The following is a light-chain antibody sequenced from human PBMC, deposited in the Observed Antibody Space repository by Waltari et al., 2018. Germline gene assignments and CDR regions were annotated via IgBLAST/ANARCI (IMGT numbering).Light chain of an antibody. CDR2: DAS. CDR3: QLYVRLPAT. CDR1: QSISRP. V-gene: IGKV3-20*01. J-gene: IGKJ1*01. Sequence: EIILTQSPGTLSLSPGERATLSCRARQSISRPLAWYQQKPGQAPRLLIYDASTRATGIPDRFSGSGSGTDFSLTISRLEPEDSAVYYCQLYVRLPATFGQGTKVEIK.